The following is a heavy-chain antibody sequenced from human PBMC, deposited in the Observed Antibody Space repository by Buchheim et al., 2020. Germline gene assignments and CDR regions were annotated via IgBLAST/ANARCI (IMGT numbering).Heavy chain of an antibody. CDR2: ISYDGSNK. J-gene: IGHJ4*02. CDR3: RSASDSSGYDY. V-gene: IGHV3-30-3*01. CDR1: GFTFSSYA. D-gene: IGHD3-22*01. Sequence: QVQLVESGGGVVQPGRSLRLSCAASGFTFSSYAMHWVRQAPGKGLEWVAVISYDGSNKYYADSVKGRFTISRDNSKNTLYLQMNSLRAEDTAVYYCRSASDSSGYDYWGQGTL.